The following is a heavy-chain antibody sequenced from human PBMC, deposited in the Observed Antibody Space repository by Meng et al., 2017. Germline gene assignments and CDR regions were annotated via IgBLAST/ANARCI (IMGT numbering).Heavy chain of an antibody. CDR2: IIPIFGTA. V-gene: IGHV1-69*01. Sequence: VQVVQQGAEAKQAGSPGKVSCKASGGTVSSYAISWVRQAPGQGLEWMGGIIPIFGTANYAQKFQGRGTITADESTSTAYMELSSLRSDDTAVYYCARDYGDYAWIAKRWFDPWGQGTLVTVSS. D-gene: IGHD4-17*01. J-gene: IGHJ5*02. CDR3: ARDYGDYAWIAKRWFDP. CDR1: GGTVSSYA.